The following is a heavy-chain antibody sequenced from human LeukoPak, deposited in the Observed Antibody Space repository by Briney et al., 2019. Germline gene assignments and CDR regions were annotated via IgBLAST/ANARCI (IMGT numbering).Heavy chain of an antibody. CDR3: AGHHPRNTVDF. CDR1: GGSFSVYY. D-gene: IGHD2/OR15-2a*01. V-gene: IGHV4-34*01. CDR2: INHSGST. J-gene: IGHJ4*02. Sequence: SETLSLTCAVYGGSFSVYYWSWIRQPPGKGLEWIGEINHSGSTNYNPSLKSRVTISVDTSKNQFSLKLSSVTAADTAVYYCAGHHPRNTVDFWGQGTLVTASS.